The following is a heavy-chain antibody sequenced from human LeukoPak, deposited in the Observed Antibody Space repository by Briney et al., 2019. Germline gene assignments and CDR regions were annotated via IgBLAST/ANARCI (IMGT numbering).Heavy chain of an antibody. V-gene: IGHV3-21*01. D-gene: IGHD3-22*01. CDR2: ISSGSTYI. Sequence: GGSLRLSCAASEFTFSTYSMNWVRQAPGKGLEWVSSISSGSTYIYYADSVKGRFTISRDNAKNSLYLQMNSLRAEDTAVYYCAWGTGSVWLLLWGQGTLVTVSS. CDR1: EFTFSTYS. CDR3: AWGTGSVWLLL. J-gene: IGHJ4*02.